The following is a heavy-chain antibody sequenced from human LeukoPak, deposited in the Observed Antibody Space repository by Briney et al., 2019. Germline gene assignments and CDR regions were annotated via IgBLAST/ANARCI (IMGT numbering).Heavy chain of an antibody. CDR3: PKATIGTLIPPGRLDY. CDR1: GFTFFNYA. Sequence: GWSLRLSCSASGFTFFNYAMSCVRHAPGKGLEWVSGISNSGGSTNYAESVKGRFTISRDNCMNTLYLQINILIAQDTVLYDFPKATIGTLIPPGRLDYWGQGTLVTVSS. J-gene: IGHJ4*02. CDR2: ISNSGGST. V-gene: IGHV3-23*01. D-gene: IGHD1-1*01.